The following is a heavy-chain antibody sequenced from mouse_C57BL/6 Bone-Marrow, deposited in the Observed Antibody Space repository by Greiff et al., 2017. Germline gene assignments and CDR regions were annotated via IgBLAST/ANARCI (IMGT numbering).Heavy chain of an antibody. V-gene: IGHV1-5*01. D-gene: IGHD2-4*01. CDR3: TYDYDRAY. Sequence: VQLQQSGTVLARPGASVKMSCKTSGYTFTSYWMHWVKQRPGQGLEWIGAIYPGNSDTSYNQKFKGKAKLTAVTSASTAYMELSSLTNEDSAVYYCTYDYDRAYWGQGTLVTVSA. CDR1: GYTFTSYW. CDR2: IYPGNSDT. J-gene: IGHJ3*01.